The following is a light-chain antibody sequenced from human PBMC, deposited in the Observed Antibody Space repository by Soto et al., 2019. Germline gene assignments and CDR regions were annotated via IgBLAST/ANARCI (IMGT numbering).Light chain of an antibody. J-gene: IGLJ2*01. Sequence: SALTQPASVSGSPGQSITISCTGTSSDIGNYQSASWYQHHPGRAPKLILYEVTKRPSGVSNRFSGYKSGDTASLTISGLQAEDESDYYCCSFAGSYTLVFGGGTKVTVL. CDR2: EVT. V-gene: IGLV2-23*02. CDR1: SSDIGNYQS. CDR3: CSFAGSYTLV.